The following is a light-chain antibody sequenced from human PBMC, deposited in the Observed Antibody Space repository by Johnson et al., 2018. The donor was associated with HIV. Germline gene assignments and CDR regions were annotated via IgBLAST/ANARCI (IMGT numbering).Light chain of an antibody. CDR1: SFNIGNIY. V-gene: IGLV1-51*01. J-gene: IGLJ1*01. CDR2: DNT. Sequence: QSVLTQPPSVSAAPGQRVTISCSGSSFNIGNIYVSWYQLLPGTAPKRIIYDNTKRPTVIPARFSGSQSGMSANLGITGLQTGDEAYYYCGPGDNSLSAGGVFGTGTKVTVL. CDR3: GPGDNSLSAGGV.